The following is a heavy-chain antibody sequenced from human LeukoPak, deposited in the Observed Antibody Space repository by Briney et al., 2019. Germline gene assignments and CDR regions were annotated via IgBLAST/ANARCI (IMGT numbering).Heavy chain of an antibody. J-gene: IGHJ4*02. CDR2: INPSGGST. CDR3: AREGRGVPGAIAAVKGFDY. D-gene: IGHD6-13*01. V-gene: IGHV1-46*01. CDR1: GYTFTSYY. Sequence: ASVTVSFTASGYTFTSYYMHWVRQAPGQGLEWMGVINPSGGSTSYAQKFQGRVTMTRDMSTSTVYMELSSLRSEDTAIYYCAREGRGVPGAIAAVKGFDYWGQGTLVTVSS.